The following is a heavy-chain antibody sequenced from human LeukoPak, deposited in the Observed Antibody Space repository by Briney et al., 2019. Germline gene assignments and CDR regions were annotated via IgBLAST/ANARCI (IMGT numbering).Heavy chain of an antibody. CDR3: ARHTVLRYFDVY. D-gene: IGHD3-9*01. CDR2: IYYSGST. J-gene: IGHJ4*02. CDR1: GGSIRSYF. Sequence: SETLSLTCTVSGGSIRSYFWSWIRQPPGKGLEWIGYIYYSGSTNYNPSLKSRVTISVDTFKNQFSLKLSSVTAADTAVYYCARHTVLRYFDVYWGRGTLVTVAS. V-gene: IGHV4-59*08.